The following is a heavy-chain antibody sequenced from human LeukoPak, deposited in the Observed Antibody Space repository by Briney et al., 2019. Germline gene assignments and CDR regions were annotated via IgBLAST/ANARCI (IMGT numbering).Heavy chain of an antibody. D-gene: IGHD2-2*01. Sequence: PGGSLRLSCAASGFTFSSYGMHWVRQAPGKGLEWVAVIRYDGSNKYYADSVKGRFTISRDNSKNTLYLQMNSLRAEDTAVYYCARAQIVVVPAAHAPLDYWGQGTLVTVSS. CDR3: ARAQIVVVPAAHAPLDY. CDR1: GFTFSSYG. V-gene: IGHV3-33*01. J-gene: IGHJ4*02. CDR2: IRYDGSNK.